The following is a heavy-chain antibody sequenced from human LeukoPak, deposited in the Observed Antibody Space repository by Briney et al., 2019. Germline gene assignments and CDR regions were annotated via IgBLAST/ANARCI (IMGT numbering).Heavy chain of an antibody. Sequence: GRSLRLSCAASGFTFDDYAMHWVRQALGKGLEWVSGISWYSGSIGYADSVKGRFTISRDNAKNSLYLQMNSLRAEDTALYYCAKVGSPKILFISTEYYFDYWGQGTLVTVSS. CDR2: ISWYSGSI. J-gene: IGHJ4*02. CDR1: GFTFDDYA. CDR3: AKVGSPKILFISTEYYFDY. V-gene: IGHV3-9*01. D-gene: IGHD2-2*01.